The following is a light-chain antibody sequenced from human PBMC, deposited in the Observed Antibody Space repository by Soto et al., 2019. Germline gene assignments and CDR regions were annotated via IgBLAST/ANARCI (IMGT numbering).Light chain of an antibody. V-gene: IGKV3-15*01. CDR1: QSLNTD. J-gene: IGKJ5*01. CDR3: QQHKSWPPIT. Sequence: EILMTQSPDSLSVSPGETATLSCRASQSLNTDLAWYQQKPGQAPRLLLYGASTRATGISTRFSGGGSGTEFTLTISGLQSEDSAVYYCQQHKSWPPITFGQGTRLEIK. CDR2: GAS.